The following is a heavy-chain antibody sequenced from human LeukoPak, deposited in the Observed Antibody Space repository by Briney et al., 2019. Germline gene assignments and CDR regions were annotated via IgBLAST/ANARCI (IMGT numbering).Heavy chain of an antibody. CDR2: IKQDGSEK. CDR1: GFTFSSYW. V-gene: IGHV3-7*01. CDR3: ARDLGHYDSSGYYNY. J-gene: IGHJ4*02. D-gene: IGHD3-22*01. Sequence: PGGSLRLSCAASGFTFSSYWMSWVRQAPGTGLEWVANIKQDGSEKYYVDSVKGRFTISRDNAKNSLYLQMNSPRAEDTAVYYCARDLGHYDSSGYYNYWGQGTLVTVSS.